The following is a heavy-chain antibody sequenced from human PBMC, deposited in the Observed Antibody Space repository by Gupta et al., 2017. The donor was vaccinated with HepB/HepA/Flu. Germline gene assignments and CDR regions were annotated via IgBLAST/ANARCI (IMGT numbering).Heavy chain of an antibody. Sequence: QVQLQQWGAGLLKPSETLSLTCAVYGGSFSGYYWSWIRQPPGKGLEWIGEINHSGSTNYNPSLKSRVTISVDTSKNQFSLKLSSVTAADTAVYYCARGGGAVLRYCDWLLTGGFDYWGQGTLVTVSS. D-gene: IGHD3-9*01. CDR2: INHSGST. V-gene: IGHV4-34*01. CDR1: GGSFSGYY. J-gene: IGHJ4*02. CDR3: ARGGGAVLRYCDWLLTGGFDY.